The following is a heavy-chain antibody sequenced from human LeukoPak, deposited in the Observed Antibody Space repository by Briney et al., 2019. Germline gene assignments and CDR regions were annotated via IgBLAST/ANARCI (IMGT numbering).Heavy chain of an antibody. CDR2: IYPGDSDT. Sequence: GESLTISCKGSGYRFSSYWIGWVRQMPGKGLEWMGIIYPGDSDTRYSPSFQGQVTISADKSISTAYLQWSSLKASDTAMYYCARHDRGQQLVPGDYWGQGTLVTVSS. V-gene: IGHV5-51*01. J-gene: IGHJ4*02. CDR1: GYRFSSYW. D-gene: IGHD6-13*01. CDR3: ARHDRGQQLVPGDY.